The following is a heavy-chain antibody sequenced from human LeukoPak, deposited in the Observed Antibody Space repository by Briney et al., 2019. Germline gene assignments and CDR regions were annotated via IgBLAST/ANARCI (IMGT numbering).Heavy chain of an antibody. CDR1: GFTFNRYW. CDR3: VRDRDSGYDSLYYYYYMDV. J-gene: IGHJ6*03. V-gene: IGHV3-7*01. D-gene: IGHD5-12*01. Sequence: GGSLRLSCVASGFTFNRYWMSWVRQAPGKGLEWVANIKQDGSGENYVDSVRGRFTISRDNAKNSLYPQVNSLRAEDSALYYCVRDRDSGYDSLYYYYYMDVWGRGTTVTVSS. CDR2: IKQDGSGE.